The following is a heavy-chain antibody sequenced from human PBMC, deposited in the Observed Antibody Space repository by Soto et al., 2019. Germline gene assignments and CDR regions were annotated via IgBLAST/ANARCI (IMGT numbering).Heavy chain of an antibody. Sequence: QVQLVQSGAEVKKPGSSVKVSCKASGGTFSSYTISWVRQAPGQGLEWMGRIIPILGIANYAQKFQGRVTITADKSTSTAYMELSSLRSEDTAVYYSARDTDYDTNWFDPWGQGTLVTVSS. CDR2: IIPILGIA. V-gene: IGHV1-69*08. D-gene: IGHD3-9*01. J-gene: IGHJ5*02. CDR1: GGTFSSYT. CDR3: ARDTDYDTNWFDP.